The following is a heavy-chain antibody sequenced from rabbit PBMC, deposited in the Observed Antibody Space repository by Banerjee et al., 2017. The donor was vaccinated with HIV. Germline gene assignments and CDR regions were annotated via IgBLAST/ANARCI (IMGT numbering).Heavy chain of an antibody. J-gene: IGHJ4*01. CDR3: ARDETGTVGYVFNL. Sequence: QQQLEESGGGLVKPEGSLTLTCTASGFSFSGAYWMCWVRQAPGKGLEWIACIAAGSSGSTYYATWAKGRFTISKSSSTTVTLQMTSLTAADAATYFCARDETGTVGYVFNLWGPGTLVTVS. CDR1: GFSFSGAYW. CDR2: IAAGSSGST. D-gene: IGHD6-1*01. V-gene: IGHV1S45*01.